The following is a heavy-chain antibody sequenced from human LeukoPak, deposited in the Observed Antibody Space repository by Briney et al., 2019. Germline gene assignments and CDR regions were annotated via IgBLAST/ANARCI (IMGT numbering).Heavy chain of an antibody. V-gene: IGHV3-30*02. Sequence: GGTLRLSCAASGFTFSTYGMHWVRQAPGKGLEWVAFIRYDGRNKYYADSVKGRFTISRDNSKNTLCLQMNSLRAEDTAVYYCAKEIWPTVTTPGHTHFDYWGQGTLVTVSS. CDR2: IRYDGRNK. CDR1: GFTFSTYG. J-gene: IGHJ4*02. D-gene: IGHD4-17*01. CDR3: AKEIWPTVTTPGHTHFDY.